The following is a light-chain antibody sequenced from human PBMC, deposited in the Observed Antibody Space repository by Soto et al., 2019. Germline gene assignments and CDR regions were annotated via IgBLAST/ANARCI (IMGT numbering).Light chain of an antibody. V-gene: IGKV1-27*01. CDR3: QKFNAVPT. Sequence: DIQMTQSPSSLSASVGDRVTITCRASQALSNYLAWYQQKPGKVPTLLIYAASTLQSGVPSRFSGSGSGTDLTLTISSLQPEDAATYYCQKFNAVPTFGGGTKVEI. CDR1: QALSNY. J-gene: IGKJ4*01. CDR2: AAS.